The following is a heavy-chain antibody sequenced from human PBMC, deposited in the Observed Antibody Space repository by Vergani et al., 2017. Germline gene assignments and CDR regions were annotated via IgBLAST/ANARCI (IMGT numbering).Heavy chain of an antibody. V-gene: IGHV3-21*01. J-gene: IGHJ6*03. Sequence: EVQLAESGGGLVLPGRSLRLSCVASGFTSAGYAMHWVRQAPGKGLEWVSSISSSSSYIYYADSVKGRFTISRDNAKNSLYLQMNSLRAEDTAVYYCARAFIVGATNYYYYYMDVWGKGTTVTVSS. CDR2: ISSSSSYI. CDR1: GFTSAGYA. D-gene: IGHD1-26*01. CDR3: ARAFIVGATNYYYYYMDV.